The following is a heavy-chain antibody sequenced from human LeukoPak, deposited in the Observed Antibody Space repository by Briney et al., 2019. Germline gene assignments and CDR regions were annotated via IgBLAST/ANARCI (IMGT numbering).Heavy chain of an antibody. J-gene: IGHJ3*02. D-gene: IGHD3-3*01. Sequence: GGSLRLSCAASGFTFSSYAMSWVRQAPGKGLEWVSAISGSGGSTYYADSVKGRFTISRDNSKNTLYLQMNSLRAEDTAVYYCAKEPYYDFWSGLPGDDAFDIWGQGTMVTVSS. CDR3: AKEPYYDFWSGLPGDDAFDI. CDR1: GFTFSSYA. V-gene: IGHV3-23*01. CDR2: ISGSGGST.